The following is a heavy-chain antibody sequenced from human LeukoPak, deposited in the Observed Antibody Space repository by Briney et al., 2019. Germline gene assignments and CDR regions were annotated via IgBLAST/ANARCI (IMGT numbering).Heavy chain of an antibody. CDR3: ARGSPVFGDAFDI. CDR1: GYTFTGYY. CDR2: INPNSGNT. D-gene: IGHD3-16*01. Sequence: ASVKVSCKASGYTFTGYYMHWVRQAPGQGLEWMGWINPNSGNTGYAQKFQGRVTMTRNTSISTAYMELSSLRSEDTAVYYCARGSPVFGDAFDIWGQGTMVTVSS. V-gene: IGHV1-8*02. J-gene: IGHJ3*02.